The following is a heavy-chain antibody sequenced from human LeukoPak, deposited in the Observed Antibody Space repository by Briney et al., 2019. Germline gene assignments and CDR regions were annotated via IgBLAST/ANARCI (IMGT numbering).Heavy chain of an antibody. V-gene: IGHV5-51*01. CDR1: GYSFTSYW. D-gene: IGHD3-10*01. CDR3: ASSPGDPVLLYAFDI. Sequence: GESLKISCKGSGYSFTSYWIGWVRQMPGKGLEWMGIICPGDSDTRYSPSFQGQVTISADKSISTAYLQWSSLKASDTAMYYCASSPGDPVLLYAFDIWGQGTMVTVSS. J-gene: IGHJ3*02. CDR2: ICPGDSDT.